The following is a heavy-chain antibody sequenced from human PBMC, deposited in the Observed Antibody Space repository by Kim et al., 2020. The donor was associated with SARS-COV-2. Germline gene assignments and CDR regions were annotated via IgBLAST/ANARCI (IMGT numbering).Heavy chain of an antibody. CDR1: GASISSGSYF. Sequence: SETLSLTCTVSGASISSGSYFWGWIRQPPGKGLEWIGHIYYSGSTYYNPSLDNRVTMSVDTSKNQFSVSLRSVTAADTAVYFCARVGVVIARDAFDIWGQGTVVTVSS. J-gene: IGHJ3*02. D-gene: IGHD2-21*01. V-gene: IGHV4-39*07. CDR3: ARVGVVIARDAFDI. CDR2: IYYSGST.